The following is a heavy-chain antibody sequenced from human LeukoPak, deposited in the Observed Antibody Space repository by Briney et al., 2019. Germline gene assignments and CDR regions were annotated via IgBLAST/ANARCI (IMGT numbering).Heavy chain of an antibody. CDR1: GFTFSSYG. CDR2: IRYDGSNK. V-gene: IGHV3-30*02. D-gene: IGHD6-19*01. Sequence: QPGGSLRLSCAASGFTFSSYGMHWVRQAPGKGLEWVAFIRYDGSNKYYADSVKGRFTISRDNSKNTLYLQMNRLRAEDTAVYYCAKCGVAFGRGWLNWFDPWGQGTLVTVSS. CDR3: AKCGVAFGRGWLNWFDP. J-gene: IGHJ5*02.